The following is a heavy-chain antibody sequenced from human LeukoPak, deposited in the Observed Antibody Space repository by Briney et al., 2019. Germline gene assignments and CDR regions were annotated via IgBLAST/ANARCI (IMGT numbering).Heavy chain of an antibody. V-gene: IGHV1-2*02. CDR3: AREWLLWFGELLFDY. D-gene: IGHD3-10*01. CDR2: INPNSGGT. CDR1: GYTFTGYY. Sequence: ASVKVSCKASGYTFTGYYMHWVRQAPGQGLEWMGWINPNSGGTNYAQKFQGRVTMTRDTSISTAYMELSRLRSDDTAVYYCAREWLLWFGELLFDYWGQGTLVTVSS. J-gene: IGHJ4*02.